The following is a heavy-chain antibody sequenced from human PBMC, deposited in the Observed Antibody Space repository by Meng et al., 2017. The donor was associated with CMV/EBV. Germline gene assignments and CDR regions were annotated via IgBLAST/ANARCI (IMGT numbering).Heavy chain of an antibody. CDR2: INPNSGGT. CDR1: GYTFTGYY. V-gene: IGHV1-2*02. D-gene: IGHD2-21*02. CDR3: ARDLARGGDPLMHDAFDI. J-gene: IGHJ3*02. Sequence: ASVKVSCKASGYTFTGYYMHWVRQAPGQGLEWMGWINPNSGGTNYAQKFQGRVTMTRDTSISTAYMELSRLRSDDTAVYYCARDLARGGDPLMHDAFDIWGQGTMVTVSS.